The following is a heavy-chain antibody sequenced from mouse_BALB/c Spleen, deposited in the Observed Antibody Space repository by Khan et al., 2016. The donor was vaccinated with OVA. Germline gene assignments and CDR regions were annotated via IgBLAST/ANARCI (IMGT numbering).Heavy chain of an antibody. Sequence: QVQLQQSGAELVKPGASVKMSCKASGFTFTSYTMHWVKQRPGQGLEWIGYINPSSGYTKYKQKFKDKATLTADKSSSTVYMQLSILTSEDSAVYYCARKSTRASYWGQGTTLTVSS. D-gene: IGHD3-1*01. J-gene: IGHJ2*01. CDR2: INPSSGYT. CDR3: ARKSTRASY. CDR1: GFTFTSYT. V-gene: IGHV1-4*01.